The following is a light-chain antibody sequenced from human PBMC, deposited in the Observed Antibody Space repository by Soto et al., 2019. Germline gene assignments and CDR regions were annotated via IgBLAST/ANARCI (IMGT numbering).Light chain of an antibody. V-gene: IGLV2-8*01. CDR2: EVN. CDR3: SSRAGNTVV. J-gene: IGLJ2*01. Sequence: QSALTQPPSASGSPGQSVTISCTGTSSDVGGYNYVSWYQQHPGKAPKLMIYEVNKRPSGVPDRFSGSKSGNTASLTVSGIQAEDEADYYSSSRAGNTVVFGGGTKVTVL. CDR1: SSDVGGYNY.